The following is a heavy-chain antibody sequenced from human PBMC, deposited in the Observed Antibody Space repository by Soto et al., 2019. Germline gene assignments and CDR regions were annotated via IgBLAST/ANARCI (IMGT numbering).Heavy chain of an antibody. D-gene: IGHD2-15*01. V-gene: IGHV4-4*02. J-gene: IGHJ5*02. CDR1: GGSISSSNW. CDR2: IYHSGST. Sequence: SESLSLTCAVSGGSISSSNWGSWVRQPPGKGLEWIGEIYHSGSTNHNPSLKSRVTISVDKSKNQFSLKLSSVTAADTAVYYCAREVVVAATLRSDWFDPWGQGTLVTVS. CDR3: AREVVVAATLRSDWFDP.